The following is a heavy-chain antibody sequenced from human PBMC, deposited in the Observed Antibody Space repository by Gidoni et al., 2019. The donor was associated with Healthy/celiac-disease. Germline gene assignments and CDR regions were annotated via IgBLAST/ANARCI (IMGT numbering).Heavy chain of an antibody. CDR3: ARSELRYYYYGMDV. J-gene: IGHJ6*02. CDR1: GGSISSSSYY. D-gene: IGHD1-7*01. CDR2: IYYSGST. Sequence: QLQLQESGPGLVKPSETLSLTCTVSGGSISSSSYYWGWIRQPPGKGLEWIGSIYYSGSTYYNPSLKSRVTISVDTSKNQFSLKLSSVTAADTAVYYCARSELRYYYYGMDVWGQGTTVTVSS. V-gene: IGHV4-39*07.